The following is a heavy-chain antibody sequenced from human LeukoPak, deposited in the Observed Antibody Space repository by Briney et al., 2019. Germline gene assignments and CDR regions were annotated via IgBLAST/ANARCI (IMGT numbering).Heavy chain of an antibody. J-gene: IGHJ6*03. CDR2: IYYSGST. Sequence: PSETLSLTCTLSGGSISSYYWSWVRRPPGQGREWIGYIYYSGSTNYSPSLKSRVTISVDTSKNQFSLKLRFVTATDTAVYYSARRGHDILTGYSGYYYMDVWSKGTTVTVSS. D-gene: IGHD3-9*01. CDR1: GGSISSYY. V-gene: IGHV4-59*01. CDR3: ARRGHDILTGYSGYYYMDV.